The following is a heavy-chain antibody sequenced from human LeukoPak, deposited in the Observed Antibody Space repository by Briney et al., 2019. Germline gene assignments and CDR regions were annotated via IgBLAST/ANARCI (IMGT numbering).Heavy chain of an antibody. CDR3: ARGLLWFGELPYYYYGMDV. J-gene: IGHJ6*04. Sequence: SVKVSCKASGGTFSSYAISWVRQAPGQGLEWMGGTIPIFGTANYAQKFQGRVTITADKSTSTAYMELSSLRSEDTAVYYCARGLLWFGELPYYYYGMDVWGKGTTVTVSS. CDR1: GGTFSSYA. D-gene: IGHD3-10*01. CDR2: TIPIFGTA. V-gene: IGHV1-69*06.